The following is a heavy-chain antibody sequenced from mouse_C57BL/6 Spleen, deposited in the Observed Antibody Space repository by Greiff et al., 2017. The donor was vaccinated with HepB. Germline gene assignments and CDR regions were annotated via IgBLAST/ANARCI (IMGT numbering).Heavy chain of an antibody. Sequence: QVQLQQSGAELVKPGASVKLSCKASGYTFTSYWMHWVKQRPGQGLEWIGMIHPNSGSTNYNEKFKSKATLTVDKSSSTAYRQLSSLTSEDSAVYYCARELAGYFDYWGQGTTLTVSS. V-gene: IGHV1-64*01. J-gene: IGHJ2*01. CDR3: ARELAGYFDY. CDR2: IHPNSGST. CDR1: GYTFTSYW.